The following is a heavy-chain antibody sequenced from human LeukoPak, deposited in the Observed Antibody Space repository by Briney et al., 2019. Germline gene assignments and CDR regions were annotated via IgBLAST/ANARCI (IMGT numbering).Heavy chain of an antibody. D-gene: IGHD2-15*01. J-gene: IGHJ5*02. CDR2: ISGSGGNT. CDR1: GFTFSSSA. Sequence: GGSLRLSCAASGFTFSSSAMSWVRQAPGKGLEWVSAISGSGGNTYYADSVKGRFTISRDNSKNTLYLQMNSLRAEDTAVYYCAKGFVVVVSATQSSWFDPWGQGTLVTVSS. V-gene: IGHV3-23*01. CDR3: AKGFVVVVSATQSSWFDP.